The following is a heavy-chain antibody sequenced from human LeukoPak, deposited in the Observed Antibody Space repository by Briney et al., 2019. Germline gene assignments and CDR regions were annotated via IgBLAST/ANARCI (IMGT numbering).Heavy chain of an antibody. CDR3: ARDLSEKYCIDY. Sequence: GGSLRLSCAASGFAFRAYAIHWVCQAPGKGLEWISFISFDAHTKYYANSVKGRLTISRDNSKNTLSLQMNSLRAEDTAIYYCARDLSEKYCIDYWGQGTLVTVSS. CDR2: ISFDAHTK. V-gene: IGHV3-30-3*01. J-gene: IGHJ4*02. D-gene: IGHD2-8*02. CDR1: GFAFRAYA.